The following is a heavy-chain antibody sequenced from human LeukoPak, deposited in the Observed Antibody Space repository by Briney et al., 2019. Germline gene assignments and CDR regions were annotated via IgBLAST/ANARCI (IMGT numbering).Heavy chain of an antibody. V-gene: IGHV1-2*02. CDR1: GYTFTGHY. Sequence: GASVKVSCKASGYTFTGHYMHWVRQAPGQGLEWMGWINPNSGGTNYAQKFQGRVTMTRDTSISTAYMELSRLRSDDTAVYYCARDSSGYHLNWFDPWGQGTLVTVSS. D-gene: IGHD3-22*01. CDR3: ARDSSGYHLNWFDP. CDR2: INPNSGGT. J-gene: IGHJ5*02.